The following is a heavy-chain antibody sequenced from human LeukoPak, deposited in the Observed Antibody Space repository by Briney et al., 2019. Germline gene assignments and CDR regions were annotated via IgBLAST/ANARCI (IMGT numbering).Heavy chain of an antibody. CDR3: ASGRYYYDSSGYNHNWFDP. CDR1: GGSISSYY. D-gene: IGHD3-22*01. J-gene: IGHJ5*02. CDR2: IYYSGST. Sequence: SETLSLTCTVSGGSISSYYWSWIRQPPGKGLEWIGYIYYSGSTNYNPSLKSRVTISVDTSKNQFSPKLSSVTAADTAVYYCASGRYYYDSSGYNHNWFDPWGQGTLVTVSS. V-gene: IGHV4-59*01.